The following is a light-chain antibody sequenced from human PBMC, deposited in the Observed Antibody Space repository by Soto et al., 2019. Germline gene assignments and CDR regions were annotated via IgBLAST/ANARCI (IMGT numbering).Light chain of an antibody. J-gene: IGLJ2*01. V-gene: IGLV2-14*01. Sequence: QSALTPPASVSGSPGQSSTISCTGTSSDVGGYNYVSWYQQHPGKAPKLMIYDVSNRPSGVSNRFSGSKSGNTASLTISGLQAEDEADYYCSSYTSSSIVVFGGGTKLTVL. CDR2: DVS. CDR3: SSYTSSSIVV. CDR1: SSDVGGYNY.